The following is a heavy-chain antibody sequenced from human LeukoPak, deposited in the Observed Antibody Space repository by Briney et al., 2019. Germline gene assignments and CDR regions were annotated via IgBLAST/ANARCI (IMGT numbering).Heavy chain of an antibody. D-gene: IGHD6-13*01. J-gene: IGHJ6*04. Sequence: SQSRSLTWAVSGYSISMGYYWGWIRQPPGKGLGWIGSIYHSRRTYYNPSLNSRVTISVDTSKNQFSLKLSSVTAADTAVYYCARVGIAASGTLSPYYGMDVWGKGTTVTVSS. CDR1: GYSISMGYY. CDR3: ARVGIAASGTLSPYYGMDV. V-gene: IGHV4-38-2*01. CDR2: IYHSRRT.